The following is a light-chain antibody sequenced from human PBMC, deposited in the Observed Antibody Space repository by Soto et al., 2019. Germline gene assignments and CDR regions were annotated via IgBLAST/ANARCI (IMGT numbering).Light chain of an antibody. CDR1: QCVSSS. CDR2: GAS. V-gene: IGKV3-15*01. J-gene: IGKJ1*01. CDR3: QHFHNWPPWT. Sequence: EVVMTQSPDTLSVSPGERATLSCRASQCVSSSLAWYQQKPGQAPRLLIYGASTRATGVPARFSGSGSGTEFTLTISSLQSEDVAVYYCQHFHNWPPWTFGQGTRVEIK.